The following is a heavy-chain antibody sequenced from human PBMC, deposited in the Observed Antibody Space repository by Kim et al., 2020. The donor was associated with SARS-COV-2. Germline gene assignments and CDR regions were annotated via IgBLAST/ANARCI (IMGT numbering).Heavy chain of an antibody. CDR1: GYTLTELS. CDR2: FDPEDGET. J-gene: IGHJ5*02. V-gene: IGHV1-24*01. D-gene: IGHD3-22*01. Sequence: ASVKVSCKVSGYTLTELSMHWVRQAPGKGLEWMGVFDPEDGETIYAQKFQGRVTMTEDTSTDTAYMELSSLRSEDTAVYYCATSPVVVVTPWFDPWGQGTLVTVSS. CDR3: ATSPVVVVTPWFDP.